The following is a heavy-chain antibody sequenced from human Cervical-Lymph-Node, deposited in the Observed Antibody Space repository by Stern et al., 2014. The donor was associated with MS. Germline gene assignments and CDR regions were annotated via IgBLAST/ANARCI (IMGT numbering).Heavy chain of an antibody. Sequence: QVQLGQSGAELKKPGSSVKVSCKASGGTFSTLSVSWVRRAPGHGLQWLGGITPMFGTANYVQKFQDRLNIFADDSTQTVYMTLNGLEPEDTAVYYCARDQAGIAAHWGQGTLVTVSS. CDR2: ITPMFGTA. CDR1: GGTFSTLS. J-gene: IGHJ4*02. V-gene: IGHV1-69*01. D-gene: IGHD6-13*01. CDR3: ARDQAGIAAH.